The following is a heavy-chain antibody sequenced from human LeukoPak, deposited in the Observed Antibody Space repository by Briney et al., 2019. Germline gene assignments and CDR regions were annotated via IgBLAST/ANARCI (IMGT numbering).Heavy chain of an antibody. Sequence: PGGSLRLSCAASGFTFSSYAMSWVRQAPGKGLEWVSAISGSGGSTYYADSVKGRFTISRDNSKNTLYLQMNSLRAEDTAVYYCANYYDSSGYYYQGPFDYWGQGTLVTVSS. CDR2: ISGSGGST. J-gene: IGHJ4*02. D-gene: IGHD3-22*01. CDR3: ANYYDSSGYYYQGPFDY. CDR1: GFTFSSYA. V-gene: IGHV3-23*01.